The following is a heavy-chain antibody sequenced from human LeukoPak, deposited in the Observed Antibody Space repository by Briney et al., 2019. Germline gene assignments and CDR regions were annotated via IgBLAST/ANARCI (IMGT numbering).Heavy chain of an antibody. CDR3: ARGIVVVPAAFNWFDP. V-gene: IGHV4-34*01. Sequence: SETLSLTCAVYGGSFSGYYWSWIRQPPGKGLEWIGEINHSGSINYNPSLKSRVTISVDTSKNQFSLKLSSVTAADTAVYYCARGIVVVPAAFNWFDPWGQGTLVTVSS. CDR2: INHSGSI. D-gene: IGHD2-2*01. J-gene: IGHJ5*02. CDR1: GGSFSGYY.